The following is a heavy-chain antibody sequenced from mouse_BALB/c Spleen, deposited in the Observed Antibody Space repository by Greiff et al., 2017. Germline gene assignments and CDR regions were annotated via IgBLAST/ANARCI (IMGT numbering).Heavy chain of an antibody. V-gene: IGHV3-2*02. CDR3: ARGDGKEYDYAMDY. Sequence: EVKLLESGPGLVKPSQSLSLTCTVTGYSITSDYAWNWIRQFPGNKLEWMGYISYSGSTSYNPSLKSRISITRDTSKNQFFLQLNSVTTEDTATYYCARGDGKEYDYAMDYWGQGTSVTVSS. CDR1: GYSITSDYA. J-gene: IGHJ4*01. CDR2: ISYSGST. D-gene: IGHD2-1*01.